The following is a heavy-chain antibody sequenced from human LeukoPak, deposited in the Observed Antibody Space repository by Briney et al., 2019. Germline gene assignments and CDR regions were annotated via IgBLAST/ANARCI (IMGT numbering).Heavy chain of an antibody. CDR3: ARVRDGYNYVDY. J-gene: IGHJ4*02. D-gene: IGHD5-24*01. CDR2: INPNSGGT. Sequence: GASVKVSCRASGYTFTGYYMHWVRQAPGQGLEWMGWINPNSGGTNYAQKFQGRVTMTRDTSISTAYMELSRLRSDDTAVYYCARVRDGYNYVDYWGQGTLVTVSS. CDR1: GYTFTGYY. V-gene: IGHV1-2*02.